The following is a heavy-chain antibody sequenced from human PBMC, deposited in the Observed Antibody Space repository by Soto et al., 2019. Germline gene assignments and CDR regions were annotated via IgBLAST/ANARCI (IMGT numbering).Heavy chain of an antibody. D-gene: IGHD1-26*01. V-gene: IGHV3-15*01. CDR3: TTAGAPDY. Sequence: GGSLRLSCEASGFSFSHAWMNWVRQPPGEGLEWVGLIKSNVDGGAADYAEPVRGRFTLSRDDSKNTLYLHMNSLKIEDTATYYCTTAGAPDYWGQGTQVTVSS. J-gene: IGHJ4*02. CDR2: IKSNVDGGAA. CDR1: GFSFSHAW.